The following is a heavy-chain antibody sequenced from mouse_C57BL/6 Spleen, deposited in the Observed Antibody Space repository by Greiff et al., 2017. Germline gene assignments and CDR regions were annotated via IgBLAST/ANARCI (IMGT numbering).Heavy chain of an antibody. Sequence: QVKLQQPGAELVKPGASVKMSCKASGYTFTSYWITWVKQRPGQGLEWIGDIYPGSGSTNYNEKFKSKATLTVDTSSSTAYMQLSSLTSEDAAVYYWARGVGYDEGGAMDYWGQGTSVTVSS. J-gene: IGHJ4*01. V-gene: IGHV1-55*01. CDR2: IYPGSGST. D-gene: IGHD2-2*01. CDR3: ARGVGYDEGGAMDY. CDR1: GYTFTSYW.